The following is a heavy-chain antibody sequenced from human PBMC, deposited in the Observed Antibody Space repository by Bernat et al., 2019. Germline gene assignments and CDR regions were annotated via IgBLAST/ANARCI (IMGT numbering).Heavy chain of an antibody. CDR1: GFTFSSYG. D-gene: IGHD3-3*01. CDR2: IWYDGSNK. Sequence: QVQLVESGGGVVQPGRSLRLSCAASGFTFSSYGMHWVRQAPGKGLEWVAVIWYDGSNKYYADSVKGRFTISRDNSKNTLYLQMNSLRAEDMALYYCARQDDFWSGFVVWGQGTLVTVSS. J-gene: IGHJ5*02. CDR3: ARQDDFWSGFVV. V-gene: IGHV3-33*01.